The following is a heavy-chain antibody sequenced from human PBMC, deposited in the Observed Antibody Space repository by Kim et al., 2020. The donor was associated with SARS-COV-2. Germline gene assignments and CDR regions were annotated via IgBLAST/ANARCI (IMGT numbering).Heavy chain of an antibody. CDR1: GYTFTSYA. V-gene: IGHV7-4-1*02. Sequence: ASVKVSCKASGYTFTSYAMNWVRQAPGQGLEWMGCINTNTGNPTYAQGFTGRFVFSLDTSVSTAYLQISSLKAEDTAVYYCARDLMVRGRESWFDPWGQGTLVTVSS. CDR2: INTNTGNP. D-gene: IGHD3-10*01. J-gene: IGHJ5*02. CDR3: ARDLMVRGRESWFDP.